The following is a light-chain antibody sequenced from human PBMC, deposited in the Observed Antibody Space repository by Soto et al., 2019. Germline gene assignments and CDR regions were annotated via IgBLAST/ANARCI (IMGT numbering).Light chain of an antibody. CDR3: QQYSTYWS. Sequence: DIQMTQSPSTLSASVGDRVTITCRASERISNWLAWFQQKPGKAPKLLIHKTSTLESGVPSRFSGCGSGTECTLTISSLQPDHFATYFCQQYSTYWSFGQGTKVEIK. CDR1: ERISNW. J-gene: IGKJ1*01. V-gene: IGKV1-5*03. CDR2: KTS.